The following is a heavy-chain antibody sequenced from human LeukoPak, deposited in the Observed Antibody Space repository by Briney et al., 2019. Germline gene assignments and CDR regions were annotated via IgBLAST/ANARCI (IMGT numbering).Heavy chain of an antibody. CDR3: ARDDTGAIRGIRFHY. D-gene: IGHD3-10*01. CDR2: IYHSGST. J-gene: IGHJ4*02. CDR1: GGSLSSNSYF. V-gene: IGHV4-39*07. Sequence: PSETLSLTCTVSGGSLSSNSYFWGWIRQPPGKGLEWIGEIYHSGSTNHNPSLKSRVTISVDKSKSQFSLNLSSVTAADTAVYYCARDDTGAIRGIRFHYWGQGTLVTVSS.